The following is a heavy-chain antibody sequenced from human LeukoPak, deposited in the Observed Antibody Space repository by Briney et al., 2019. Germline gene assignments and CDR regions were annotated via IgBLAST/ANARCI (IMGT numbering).Heavy chain of an antibody. CDR2: ISAYNGNT. CDR1: GYTFTSYG. CDR3: ARADLGATNQRPLTYYYDSSGYYYDFDY. D-gene: IGHD3-22*01. Sequence: ASVEVSCKASGYTFTSYGISWVRQAPGQGLEWMGWISAYNGNTNYAQKLQGRVTMTTDTSTSTAYMELRSLRSDDTAVYYCARADLGATNQRPLTYYYDSSGYYYDFDYWGQGTLVTVSS. J-gene: IGHJ4*02. V-gene: IGHV1-18*01.